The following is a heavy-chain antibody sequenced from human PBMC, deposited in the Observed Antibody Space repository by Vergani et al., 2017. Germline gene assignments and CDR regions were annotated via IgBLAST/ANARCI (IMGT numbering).Heavy chain of an antibody. D-gene: IGHD1-14*01. J-gene: IGHJ5*02. CDR1: GFTFNQYG. V-gene: IGHV3-33*01. CDR3: ARDLRLLYNRFDP. CDR2: TWYDGNNK. Sequence: QVQLVESGGGVVQPGRCLRLSCAASGFTFNQYGMHWVRQAPGRGLEWVAVTWYDGNNKQYAESVKGRFTISSDNSESTMYLQMNSLRDEDTGVYYCARDLRLLYNRFDPWGQGTLVTVSS.